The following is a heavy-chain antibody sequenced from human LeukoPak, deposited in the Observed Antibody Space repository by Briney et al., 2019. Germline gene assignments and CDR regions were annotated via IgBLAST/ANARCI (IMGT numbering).Heavy chain of an antibody. CDR2: INHSGST. V-gene: IGHV4-34*01. CDR1: GGSFSGYY. Sequence: SETLSLTCAVYGGSFSGYYWSWIRQPPGKGLEWTGEINHSGSTNYNPSLKSRVTISVDTSKNQSSLKLSSVTAADTAVYYCASDRIEVDAFDIWGQGTMVTVSS. CDR3: ASDRIEVDAFDI. D-gene: IGHD2-15*01. J-gene: IGHJ3*02.